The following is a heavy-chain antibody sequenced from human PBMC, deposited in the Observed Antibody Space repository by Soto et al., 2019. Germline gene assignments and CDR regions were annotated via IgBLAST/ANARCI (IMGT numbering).Heavy chain of an antibody. D-gene: IGHD5-18*01. CDR1: GFTFSSYG. CDR2: IWYDGSNK. V-gene: IGHV3-33*01. J-gene: IGHJ4*02. CDR3: ARDRGYRYGWVFDY. Sequence: QVQLVESGGGVVQPGRSLRLSCAASGFTFSSYGMHWVRQAPGKGLEWVAVIWYDGSNKYYADSVKGRFTISRDNSKNTLDLQMNSLRAEDTAVYYCARDRGYRYGWVFDYWGQGTLVTVSS.